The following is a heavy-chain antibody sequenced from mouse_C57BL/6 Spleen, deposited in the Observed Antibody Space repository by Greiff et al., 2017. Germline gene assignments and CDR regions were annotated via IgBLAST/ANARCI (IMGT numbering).Heavy chain of an antibody. CDR3: ARRRYYGSSEGYFDV. CDR1: GYSITSGYY. D-gene: IGHD1-1*01. J-gene: IGHJ1*03. Sequence: ESGPGLVKPSQSLSLTCSVTGYSITSGYYWNWIRQFPGNKLEWMGYISYDGSNNYNPSLKNRISITRDTSKNQFFLKLNSVTTEDTATYYCARRRYYGSSEGYFDVWGTGTTVTVSS. V-gene: IGHV3-6*01. CDR2: ISYDGSN.